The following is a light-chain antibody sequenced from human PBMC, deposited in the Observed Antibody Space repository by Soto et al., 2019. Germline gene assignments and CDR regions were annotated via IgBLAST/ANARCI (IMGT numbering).Light chain of an antibody. V-gene: IGKV3-20*01. CDR2: DAS. CDR3: QQYSSSPVT. CDR1: QSVSSSY. J-gene: IGKJ4*01. Sequence: EIVLTQSPGTLSLSPGERATLSCRASQSVSSSYLAWYQQKPGQAPRLLMYDASSRATGIPDRFSGSGSGTDFTLTISRLEPEDFAVYYCQQYSSSPVTFGGGTKVDIK.